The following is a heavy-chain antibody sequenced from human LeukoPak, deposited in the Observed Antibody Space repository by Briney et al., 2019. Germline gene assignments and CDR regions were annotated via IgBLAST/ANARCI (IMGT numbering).Heavy chain of an antibody. Sequence: PGGSLRLSCAASGFTFSSYSMNWVRQAPGKRLEWVSYISSSSSTIYYADSVKGRFTISRDNAKNSLYLQMNSLRAEDTAVYYCARSIAARGFDYWGQGTLVTVSS. CDR3: ARSIAARGFDY. CDR2: ISSSSSTI. J-gene: IGHJ4*02. D-gene: IGHD6-6*01. V-gene: IGHV3-48*04. CDR1: GFTFSSYS.